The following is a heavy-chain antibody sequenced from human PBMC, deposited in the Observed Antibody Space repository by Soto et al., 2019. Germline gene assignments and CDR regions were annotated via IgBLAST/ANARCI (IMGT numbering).Heavy chain of an antibody. J-gene: IGHJ6*02. CDR3: ARGHDGEVDYYDGMAV. Sequence: QVQLQQWGAGLLKPSETLSLTCAVYGGAFSGYYWSWIRQPPGKGLEWIGEINHSGSTNYNPSLKSRVTISVDTSKYKFSMQLSSVTSADTAAYSCARGHDGEVDYYDGMAVWGQGTTVTVSS. V-gene: IGHV4-34*01. D-gene: IGHD4-17*01. CDR2: INHSGST. CDR1: GGAFSGYY.